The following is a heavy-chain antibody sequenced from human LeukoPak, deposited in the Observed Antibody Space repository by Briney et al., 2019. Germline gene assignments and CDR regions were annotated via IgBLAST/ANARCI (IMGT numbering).Heavy chain of an antibody. D-gene: IGHD6-13*01. J-gene: IGHJ4*02. CDR3: ATNRIAASMYYFDF. CDR1: GFTFSSYT. Sequence: GGSLRLSCAASGFTFSSYTMNWVRLAPGKGLEWVPSISSSSTYIYYADSVNGRFTISRDNAKNSLYLQMNSLRAEDTAVYYCATNRIAASMYYFDFWGQGTPVTVSS. CDR2: ISSSSTYI. V-gene: IGHV3-21*01.